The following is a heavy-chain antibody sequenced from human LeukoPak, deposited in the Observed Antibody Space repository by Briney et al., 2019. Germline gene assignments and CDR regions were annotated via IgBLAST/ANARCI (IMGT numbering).Heavy chain of an antibody. CDR3: AKGVQWAVPGSCLDS. Sequence: QPGGSLRLSCPASGFTFNNYAMIWVRQAPGKGLEWVSGISGSGGSTYYADSVKGRFRISRDNSKNTLYLQMNGLRVDDTAVYYCAKGVQWAVPGSCLDSWGLGTLVTVSS. J-gene: IGHJ4*02. CDR1: GFTFNNYA. V-gene: IGHV3-23*01. D-gene: IGHD6-19*01. CDR2: ISGSGGST.